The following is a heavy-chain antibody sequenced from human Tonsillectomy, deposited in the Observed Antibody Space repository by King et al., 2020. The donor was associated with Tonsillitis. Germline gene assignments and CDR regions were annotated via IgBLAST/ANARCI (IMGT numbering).Heavy chain of an antibody. CDR3: ARGSRGYSDYGRPGGH. CDR1: GGSFSGYF. Sequence: VQLPQWGAGLLKPSETLSLTCAGDGGSFSGYFWTWIRQPPGKGLEWIGEINHSGATSYNPSLKNRVTISQDTSKNQFALKLNSVTAADTAMYYCARGSRGYSDYGRPGGHWSQGTLVTVSS. D-gene: IGHD4/OR15-4a*01. V-gene: IGHV4-34*01. CDR2: INHSGAT. J-gene: IGHJ4*02.